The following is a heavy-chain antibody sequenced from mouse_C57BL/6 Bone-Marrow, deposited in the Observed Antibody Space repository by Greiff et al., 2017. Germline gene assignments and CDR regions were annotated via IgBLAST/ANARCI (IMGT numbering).Heavy chain of an antibody. V-gene: IGHV1-64*01. CDR1: GYTFTSYW. CDR3: AREGVITTVKDY. J-gene: IGHJ2*01. D-gene: IGHD1-1*01. CDR2: IHPNSGST. Sequence: QVQLQQPGAELVKPGASVKLSCKASGYTFTSYWMHWVKQRPGQGLEWIGMIHPNSGSTNYNEKFKSKATLTVDKSSSTAYMQLSSLTSEDSAVYYCAREGVITTVKDYWGQGTTLTVSS.